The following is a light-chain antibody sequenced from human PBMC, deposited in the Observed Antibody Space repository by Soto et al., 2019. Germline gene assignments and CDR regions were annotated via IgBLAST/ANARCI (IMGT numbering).Light chain of an antibody. CDR1: QSVSSN. CDR2: GAS. J-gene: IGKJ1*01. CDR3: QQYNNWPRT. V-gene: IGKV3-15*01. Sequence: EIVLTQSPATLSLSPGERATLSCRASQSVSSNLAWYQQKPGQAPRLLIYGASTRAPGIPARFSGSGSETEFTLTISSLQSEDFAVYYCQQYNNWPRTFGQGTKVDIK.